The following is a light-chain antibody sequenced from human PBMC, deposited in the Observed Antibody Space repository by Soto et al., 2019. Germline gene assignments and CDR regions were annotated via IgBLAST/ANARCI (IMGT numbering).Light chain of an antibody. CDR3: QQIGSYPFT. J-gene: IGKJ3*01. V-gene: IGKV1-5*01. CDR1: QSISAW. CDR2: DAS. Sequence: DIQITQSPSTLSVSVGDRVTITCRASQSISAWLAWYQQKPGKAPNLLIYDASSLASGVPSRSSGSGSGTDFTLTISSLQPEDFATYYCQQIGSYPFTFGPGTKVDIK.